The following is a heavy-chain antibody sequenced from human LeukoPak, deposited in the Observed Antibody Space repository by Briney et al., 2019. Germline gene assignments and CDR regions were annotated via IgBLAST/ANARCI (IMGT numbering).Heavy chain of an antibody. CDR3: ARANRKIVSGSGRNYYYMDV. D-gene: IGHD3-10*01. J-gene: IGHJ6*03. V-gene: IGHV2-70*17. Sequence: SGPALVTPTQTLTLTCTFSGFSLSTSGLCVSWIRQPPGKALEWLARIDRGDEELYSTSLKTRLSISKDTSKNQVVLTMTNMDPVDTATYFCARANRKIVSGSGRNYYYMDVWGKGTTVTVSS. CDR2: IDRGDEE. CDR1: GFSLSTSGLC.